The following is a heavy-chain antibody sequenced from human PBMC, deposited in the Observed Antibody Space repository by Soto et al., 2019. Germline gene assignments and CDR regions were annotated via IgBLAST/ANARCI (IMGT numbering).Heavy chain of an antibody. V-gene: IGHV4-34*01. J-gene: IGHJ5*02. D-gene: IGHD2-8*02. CDR3: TRGRGYCAGGDCLNWLDP. Sequence: CILKHTRKGLEWIGEIHHNGRVNYNPSLKSRVSISVDTSKNQSSLKLNSVTAADTAVYYCTRGRGYCAGGDCLNWLDPWGQGTLVTVS. CDR2: IHHNGRV.